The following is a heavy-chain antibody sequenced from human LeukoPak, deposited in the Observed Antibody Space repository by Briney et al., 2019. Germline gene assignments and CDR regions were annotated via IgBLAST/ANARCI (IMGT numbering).Heavy chain of an antibody. J-gene: IGHJ4*02. D-gene: IGHD3-3*01. CDR2: IYHSGST. V-gene: IGHV4-38-2*02. CDR3: AREGITIFGVAIMSPFDY. CDR1: GYSISSGYY. Sequence: SEALSLTCTVSGYSISSGYYWGWIRQPPGKGLLWTGRIYHSGSTYYNPSLTSRVTISVDTSKNQFSLKLSSVTAADTAVYYCAREGITIFGVAIMSPFDYWGQGTLVTVSS.